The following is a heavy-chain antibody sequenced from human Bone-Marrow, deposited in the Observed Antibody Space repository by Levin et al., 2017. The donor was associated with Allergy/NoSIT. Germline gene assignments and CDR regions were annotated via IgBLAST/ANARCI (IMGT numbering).Heavy chain of an antibody. J-gene: IGHJ4*02. CDR1: GFTFSSYA. CDR3: AKDWPAVAAAGAVFFEL. D-gene: IGHD6-13*01. V-gene: IGHV3-23*01. Sequence: LSLTCAASGFTFSSYAMTWVRQAPGKGLEWVSTIENSGGITYYADSVKGRFTISRDNSQNTLYLQMNSLRAEDTAVYYCAKDWPAVAAAGAVFFELWGRGTLVTVSS. CDR2: IENSGGIT.